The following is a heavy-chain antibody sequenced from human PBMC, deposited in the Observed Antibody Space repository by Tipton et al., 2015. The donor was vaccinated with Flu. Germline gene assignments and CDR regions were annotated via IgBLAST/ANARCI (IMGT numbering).Heavy chain of an antibody. D-gene: IGHD6-19*01. CDR2: IYYSGST. J-gene: IGHJ4*02. CDR1: GGSISSYY. V-gene: IGHV4-59*01. CDR3: AKVIPELVAGLDS. Sequence: TLSLTRTVSGGSISSYYWSWIRQPPGKGLEWIGYIYYSGSTNYNPSLKSRVTISVDTSKNQFSLKLSSVTAADTAVYYCAKVIPELVAGLDSWGQGTLVTVSS.